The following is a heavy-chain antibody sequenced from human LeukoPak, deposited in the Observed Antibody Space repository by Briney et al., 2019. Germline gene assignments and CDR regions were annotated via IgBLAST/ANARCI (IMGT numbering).Heavy chain of an antibody. J-gene: IGHJ6*03. CDR1: GGSISSGGYY. V-gene: IGHV4-30-2*01. CDR3: ARSSTSSSDTNYYYYYYMDV. Sequence: SETLSLTCTVSGGSISSGGYYRSWIRQPPGKGLEWIGYIYHSGSTYYNPSLKSRVTISVDRSKNQFSLKLSSVTAADTAVYYCARSSTSSSDTNYYYYYYMDVWGKGTTVTVSS. D-gene: IGHD2-2*01. CDR2: IYHSGST.